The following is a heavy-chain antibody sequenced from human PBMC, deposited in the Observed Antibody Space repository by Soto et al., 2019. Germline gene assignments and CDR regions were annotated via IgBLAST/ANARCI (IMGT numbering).Heavy chain of an antibody. CDR2: ISYDGSNK. D-gene: IGHD3-22*01. Sequence: TGGSLRLSCAASGFTFSSYAMHWVRQAPGKGLEWVAVISYDGSNKYYADSVKGRFTISRDNSKNTLYLQMNSLRAEDTAVYYCARAGTYYYDSSGPFDYWGQGTLVTVSS. J-gene: IGHJ4*02. CDR1: GFTFSSYA. V-gene: IGHV3-30-3*01. CDR3: ARAGTYYYDSSGPFDY.